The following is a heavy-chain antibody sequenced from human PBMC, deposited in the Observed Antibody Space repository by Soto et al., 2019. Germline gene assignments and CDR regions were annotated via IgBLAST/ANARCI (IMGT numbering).Heavy chain of an antibody. Sequence: GGSLRLSCAASGFTFSSYSMNWVRQAPGKGLEWVSSISRSGSAIYYADSVKGRFTISRDNARNSLYLQMDSLRAEDTAVYYCAARYCTDGVCPFDYWGRGTQVTVSS. J-gene: IGHJ4*02. CDR3: AARYCTDGVCPFDY. V-gene: IGHV3-21*01. CDR2: ISRSGSAI. D-gene: IGHD2-8*01. CDR1: GFTFSSYS.